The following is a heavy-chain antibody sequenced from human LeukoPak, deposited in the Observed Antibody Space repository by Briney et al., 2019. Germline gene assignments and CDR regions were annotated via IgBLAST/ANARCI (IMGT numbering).Heavy chain of an antibody. CDR2: INPNRGGT. Sequence: ASVKVSCQASGFTFTVYYIHWVRQAPGQGLEWMGWINPNRGGTNYAQKFQGRVTMTRDTSITTAYMELSRLRSDDTAVYYCARHPGKVTNDWYFDLWGRGTLVTVSS. D-gene: IGHD4-23*01. CDR3: ARHPGKVTNDWYFDL. V-gene: IGHV1-2*02. CDR1: GFTFTVYY. J-gene: IGHJ2*01.